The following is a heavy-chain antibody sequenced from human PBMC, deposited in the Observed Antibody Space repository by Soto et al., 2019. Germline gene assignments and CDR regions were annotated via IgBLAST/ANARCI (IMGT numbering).Heavy chain of an antibody. D-gene: IGHD6-6*01. J-gene: IGHJ6*02. CDR3: ARGGPAARPYYYYGMDV. Sequence: GASVKVSCKASGYTFTSYGISWVRQAPGQGLEWMGWISAYNGNTNYAQKLQGRVTMTTDTSTSTAYMELRSLRSDDTAVYYCARGGPAARPYYYYGMDVWGQGTTVTVSS. CDR1: GYTFTSYG. V-gene: IGHV1-18*04. CDR2: ISAYNGNT.